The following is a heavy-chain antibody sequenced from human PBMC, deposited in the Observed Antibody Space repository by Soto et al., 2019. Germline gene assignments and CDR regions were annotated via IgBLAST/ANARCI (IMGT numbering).Heavy chain of an antibody. CDR3: ARGYGQDY. CDR2: IKSDGSST. V-gene: IGHV3-74*01. J-gene: IGHJ4*02. CDR1: GFTFSNYW. D-gene: IGHD4-17*01. Sequence: EVQLVESGGGLVQPGGSLRLSCAASGFTFSNYWMHWVRQAPGKGLVWVSRIKSDGSSTSYADSVKGRFTISRDNAKNTLYLQMNSLTSEDTAVYYCARGYGQDYWGQGTLVTVSS.